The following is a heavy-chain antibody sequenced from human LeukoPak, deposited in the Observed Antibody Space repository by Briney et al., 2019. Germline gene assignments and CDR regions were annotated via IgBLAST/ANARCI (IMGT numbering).Heavy chain of an antibody. V-gene: IGHV1-46*01. J-gene: IGHJ5*02. Sequence: ASVKVSCKASGYTFTSYYMHWVRQAPGQGLEWMGIINPSGGSTSYAQKLQGRVTMTRDTSTSTVYMELSSLRSEDTAVYYCARETCGGDCQDWFDPWGQGTLVTVSS. CDR3: ARETCGGDCQDWFDP. CDR1: GYTFTSYY. CDR2: INPSGGST. D-gene: IGHD2-21*02.